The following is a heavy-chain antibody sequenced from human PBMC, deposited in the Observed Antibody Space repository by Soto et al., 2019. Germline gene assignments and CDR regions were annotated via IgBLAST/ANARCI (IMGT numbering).Heavy chain of an antibody. D-gene: IGHD2-15*01. CDR2: ISSSGSTI. CDR3: APRLSLGYFDY. V-gene: IGHV3-48*03. CDR1: GFTFSSYE. J-gene: IGHJ4*02. Sequence: GGSLRLSCAASGFTFSSYEMNWVRQAPGKGLEWVSYISSSGSTIYYADSVKGRFTISRDNSKNTLYLQMNSLRAEDTAVYYSAPRLSLGYFDYWGQGTLVTVSS.